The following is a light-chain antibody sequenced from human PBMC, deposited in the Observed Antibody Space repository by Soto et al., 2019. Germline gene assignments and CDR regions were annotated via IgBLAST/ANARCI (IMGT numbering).Light chain of an antibody. CDR3: QKYNSAPWT. V-gene: IGKV1-27*01. J-gene: IGKJ1*01. CDR2: AAS. CDR1: EGISNY. Sequence: DIQMTQSPSSLSASVGDRVTITCRASEGISNYLAWYQQKPRKVPKLLIYAASTLQTGVPSRFSGSGSGSDFTLTISSLQPEDVATYYCQKYNSAPWTFVQGTKVEIK.